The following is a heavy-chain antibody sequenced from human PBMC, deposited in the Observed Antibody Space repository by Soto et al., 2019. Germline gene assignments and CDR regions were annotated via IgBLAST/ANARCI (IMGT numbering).Heavy chain of an antibody. Sequence: SETLSLTCTVSGGSISSYYWSWIRQPPGKGLEWIGYIYYSGSTNYNPSLKSRVTISVDPSKNQFSLKLSSVTAADTAVYYCAREKRNWNDRGLYYFDYWGQGTLVTVSS. CDR2: IYYSGST. D-gene: IGHD1-20*01. V-gene: IGHV4-59*01. J-gene: IGHJ4*02. CDR1: GGSISSYY. CDR3: AREKRNWNDRGLYYFDY.